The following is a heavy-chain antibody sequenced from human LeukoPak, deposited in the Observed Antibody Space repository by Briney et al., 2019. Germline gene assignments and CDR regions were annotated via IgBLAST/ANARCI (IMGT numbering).Heavy chain of an antibody. CDR3: ARGAGYNYPYYFDY. CDR2: IYGGGNI. CDR1: GFTVSSNY. D-gene: IGHD5-24*01. J-gene: IGHJ4*02. Sequence: PGGSLRLSCAASGFTVSSNYMNWVRQAPGKGLEWVSGIYGGGNIYYADSVKGGFTISRDKSKNTLYLQMNSLRAEDTAVYYCARGAGYNYPYYFDYWGQGTLVTVSS. V-gene: IGHV3-53*01.